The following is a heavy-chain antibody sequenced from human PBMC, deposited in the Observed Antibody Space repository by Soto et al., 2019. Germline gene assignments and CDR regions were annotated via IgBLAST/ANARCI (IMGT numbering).Heavy chain of an antibody. CDR3: ARHDFWSYYFDY. V-gene: IGHV4-39*01. D-gene: IGHD3-3*01. Sequence: QLQLQESGPGLVKPSETLSLTCTVSGGSISSSSYYWGWIRQPPGKGLEWIGSIYYSGSTYYNPSLKSRVTITVDPSKNQFSLKLSSVTAADTAVYYCARHDFWSYYFDYWGQGSLGTVSS. CDR2: IYYSGST. J-gene: IGHJ4*02. CDR1: GGSISSSSYY.